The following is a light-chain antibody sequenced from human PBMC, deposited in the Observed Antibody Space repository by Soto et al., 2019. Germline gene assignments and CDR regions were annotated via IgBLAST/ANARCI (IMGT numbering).Light chain of an antibody. CDR1: QSIDTY. J-gene: IGKJ5*01. V-gene: IGKV3-11*01. Sequence: EILLTQSPSTLSSSPVARATLSCRASQSIDTYLAWYQQKPGQAPRLLIYDASDRATGIPARFSGSGSGTDFTLTISRLQPEDFATYYCQQTYTTPITFGRGTRLEIK. CDR3: QQTYTTPIT. CDR2: DAS.